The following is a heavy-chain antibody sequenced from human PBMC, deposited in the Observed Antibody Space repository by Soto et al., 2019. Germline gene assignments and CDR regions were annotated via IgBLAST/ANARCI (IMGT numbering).Heavy chain of an antibody. Sequence: GGSLRLSCAASGFSFSSYGMHWVRQAPGKGLEWVAVIWPGGNTKCYADSVRGRFIISRDNSKNTLFLQMNSLRAEDTAVYYCARHNHAYDYDYWGQGTLVTVSS. CDR1: GFSFSSYG. J-gene: IGHJ4*01. V-gene: IGHV3-33*01. CDR3: ARHNHAYDYDY. CDR2: IWPGGNTK. D-gene: IGHD5-12*01.